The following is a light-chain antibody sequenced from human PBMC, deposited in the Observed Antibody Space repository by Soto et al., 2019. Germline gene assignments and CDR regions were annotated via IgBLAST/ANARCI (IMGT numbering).Light chain of an antibody. CDR2: AAS. J-gene: IGKJ5*01. V-gene: IGKV1-39*01. Sequence: IHLTQSPSSLSASVGDRVTITCQASQDISSYLNWYQQKPGKAPKLLIYAASSLQSGVPSRFSGSGSGTDFTLTISSLQPEDFATYYCQQSYSTPQVTFGQGTRLEIK. CDR3: QQSYSTPQVT. CDR1: QDISSY.